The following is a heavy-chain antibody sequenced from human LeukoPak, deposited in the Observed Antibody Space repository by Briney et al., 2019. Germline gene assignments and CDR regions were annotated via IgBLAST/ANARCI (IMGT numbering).Heavy chain of an antibody. CDR3: AKDPTIVAAETFDY. CDR1: GFTFSSYG. J-gene: IGHJ4*02. Sequence: GGSLRLSCAASGFTFSSYGMSWVRQAPGKGLEWVSTISGSGGSTYYADSVKGRFTISRDNSKNTLYLQMNSLRAEDTAVYYCAKDPTIVAAETFDYWGQGTLVTVSS. V-gene: IGHV3-23*01. CDR2: ISGSGGST. D-gene: IGHD3-3*01.